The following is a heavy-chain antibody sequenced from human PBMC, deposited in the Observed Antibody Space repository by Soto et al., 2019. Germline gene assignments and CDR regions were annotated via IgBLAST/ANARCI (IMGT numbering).Heavy chain of an antibody. J-gene: IGHJ4*02. D-gene: IGHD3-9*01. V-gene: IGHV3-23*01. CDR1: GFTFSSYA. CDR3: AKVRYYDILTGYYNPIYFDY. Sequence: EVQLLESGGGLVQPGGSLRLSCAASGFTFSSYAMSWVRQAPRKGLEWVSAISGSGGSTYYADSVKGRFTISRDNSKNTLYLQMNSLRAEDTAVYYCAKVRYYDILTGYYNPIYFDYCGQGTLVTVSS. CDR2: ISGSGGST.